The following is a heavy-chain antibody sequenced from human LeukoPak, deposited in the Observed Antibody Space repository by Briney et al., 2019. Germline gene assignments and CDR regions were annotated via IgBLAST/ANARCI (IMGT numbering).Heavy chain of an antibody. V-gene: IGHV4-4*07. CDR2: IYSTGST. J-gene: IGHJ6*02. CDR3: ARAAGAYALDV. D-gene: IGHD7-27*01. CDR1: GGPISPYY. Sequence: PSETLSLTCIVSGGPISPYYWSWIRQPAGKGLEWIGRIYSTGSTNYNPSFKSRVTTSVDTSKNQFSLKVSSVTAADTAVYYCARAAGAYALDVWGQGITVTVSS.